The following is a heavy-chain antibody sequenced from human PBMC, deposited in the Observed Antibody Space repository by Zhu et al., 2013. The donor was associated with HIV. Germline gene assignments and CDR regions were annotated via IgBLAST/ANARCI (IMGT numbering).Heavy chain of an antibody. CDR2: INPKSGGT. Sequence: QVQLVQSGAEVKKPGASVKVSCKASGYPFSGFYIHWVRQAPGQGLEWMGWINPKSGGTNYLPKFQARVTMTRDTSMSTTYMELNSLTFDDTAVYYCARETGRGGSYSDLWGQGSLVTVSS. CDR1: GYPFSGFY. J-gene: IGHJ4*02. V-gene: IGHV1-2*02. CDR3: ARETGRGGSYSDL. D-gene: IGHD1-1*01.